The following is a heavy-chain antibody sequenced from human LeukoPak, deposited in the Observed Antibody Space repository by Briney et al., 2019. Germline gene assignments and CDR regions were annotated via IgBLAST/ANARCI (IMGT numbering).Heavy chain of an antibody. V-gene: IGHV3-30*03. Sequence: GGSLRLSCAASGFTFSSYGMHWVRQAPGKGLEWVAVISYDGSNKYYADSVKGRFTISRDNSKNTLYLRMNSLRAEDTAVYYCAPFPTGTTGQHYWGQGTLVTVSS. CDR2: ISYDGSNK. CDR3: APFPTGTTGQHY. D-gene: IGHD1-7*01. J-gene: IGHJ4*02. CDR1: GFTFSSYG.